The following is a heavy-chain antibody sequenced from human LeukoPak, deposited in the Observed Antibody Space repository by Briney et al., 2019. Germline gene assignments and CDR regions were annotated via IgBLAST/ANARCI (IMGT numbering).Heavy chain of an antibody. CDR3: ARSSGYPFFDF. CDR1: GFTFSSYA. D-gene: IGHD3-22*01. V-gene: IGHV3-23*01. Sequence: PGGSLRLSCAASGFTFSSYAMSWVRQAPGKGLEWVSAISGSGGSTYYADSVKGRFTSSRDNAKKSVYLQMNSLRAEDTAVYYCARSSGYPFFDFWGQGTLVTVSS. CDR2: ISGSGGST. J-gene: IGHJ5*01.